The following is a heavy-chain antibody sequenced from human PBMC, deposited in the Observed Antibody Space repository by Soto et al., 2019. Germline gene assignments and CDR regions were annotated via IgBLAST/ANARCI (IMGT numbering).Heavy chain of an antibody. V-gene: IGHV4-31*03. CDR1: GGSISSGGYY. CDR2: IYYSGST. D-gene: IGHD3-3*01. J-gene: IGHJ4*02. CDR3: ASSTLDYDFWSGTAYYYFDY. Sequence: HSETLSLTCTVSGGSISSGGYYWSWICQHPGKGLEWIGYIYYSGSTYYNPSLKSRVTISVDTSKNQFSLKLSSVTAADTAVYYCASSTLDYDFWSGTAYYYFDYWGQGTLVTVSS.